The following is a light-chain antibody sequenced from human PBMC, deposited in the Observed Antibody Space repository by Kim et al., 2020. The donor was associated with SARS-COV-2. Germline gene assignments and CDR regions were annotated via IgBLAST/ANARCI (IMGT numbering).Light chain of an antibody. J-gene: IGLJ2*01. CDR3: YSAADNNLV. V-gene: IGLV3-27*01. Sequence: SYELTQPSSVSVSPGQTARITCSGDVLAKKYARWFQQKPGQAPVLVIYKDSERPSGIPERFSGSSSGTTVTLTISGAQVDDEADYYCYSAADNNLVFGGGTQVTVL. CDR1: VLAKKY. CDR2: KDS.